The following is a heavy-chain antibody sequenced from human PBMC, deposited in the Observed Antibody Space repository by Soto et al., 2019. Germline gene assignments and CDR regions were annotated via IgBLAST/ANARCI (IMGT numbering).Heavy chain of an antibody. CDR1: GGSISTYS. Sequence: SETLSLTCTVSGGSISTYSWNWIRQPPGKGLEWIGYIHHSGSTTYNPSLKSRVTISMDTSKNQFSLHLDSVTAADTAVYYCARVVDCSYGLCSFWFDPWGQGTLVTVSS. CDR2: IHHSGST. D-gene: IGHD2-8*01. V-gene: IGHV4-59*01. CDR3: ARVVDCSYGLCSFWFDP. J-gene: IGHJ5*02.